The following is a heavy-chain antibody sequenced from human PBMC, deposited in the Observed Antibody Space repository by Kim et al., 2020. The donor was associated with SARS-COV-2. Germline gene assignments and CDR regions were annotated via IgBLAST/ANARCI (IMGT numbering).Heavy chain of an antibody. CDR2: IYPGDSDT. CDR3: ARRGVPNSGYDGKGPPFDY. D-gene: IGHD5-12*01. Sequence: GESLKISCKGSGYSFTSYWIGWVRQMPGKGLEWMGIIYPGDSDTRYSPSFQGQVTISADKSISTAYLQWSSLKASDTAMYYCARRGVPNSGYDGKGPPFDYWGQGTLVTVSS. V-gene: IGHV5-51*01. CDR1: GYSFTSYW. J-gene: IGHJ4*02.